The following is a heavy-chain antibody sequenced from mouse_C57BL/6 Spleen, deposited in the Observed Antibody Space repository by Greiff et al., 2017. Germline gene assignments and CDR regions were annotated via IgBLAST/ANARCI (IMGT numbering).Heavy chain of an antibody. CDR1: GYAFSSSW. V-gene: IGHV1-82*01. J-gene: IGHJ2*01. CDR3: ALDSSGYKYFDY. CDR2: IYPGDGDT. Sequence: VKLMESGPELVKPGASVKISCKASGYAFSSSWMNWVKQRPGKGLEWIGRIYPGDGDTNYNGKFKGKATLTADKSSSTAYMQLSSLTSEDSAVYFCALDSSGYKYFDYWGQGTTLTVSS. D-gene: IGHD3-2*02.